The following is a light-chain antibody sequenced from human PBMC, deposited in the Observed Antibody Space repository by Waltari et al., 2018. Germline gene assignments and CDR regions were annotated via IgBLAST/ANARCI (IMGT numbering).Light chain of an antibody. CDR3: LLSYSGARV. CDR2: DSN. CDR1: TGSVPSGHY. V-gene: IGLV7-46*01. J-gene: IGLJ3*02. Sequence: QAVVTQEPSLSVSPGGTVTLTCGSSTGSVPSGHYPYWFQQKPGQAPRTLIYDSNDRHSWTPARFSGSLLGGKAVLTLSAAQPEDEADYYCLLSYSGARVFGGGTKLTVL.